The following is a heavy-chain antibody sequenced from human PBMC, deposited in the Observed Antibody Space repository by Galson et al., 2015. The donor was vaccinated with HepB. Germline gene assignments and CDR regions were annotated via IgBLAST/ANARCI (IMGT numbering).Heavy chain of an antibody. CDR3: AKHGRSGVSTMGSGYFDY. CDR2: ISGSGGTT. V-gene: IGHV3-23*01. J-gene: IGHJ4*02. Sequence: LRLSCAASGFTFDSYAMSWARQAPGKGLEWISVISGSGGTTYYADSVKGRFTISRDNSKNTLYLQMNSLRAEDTAVYYCAKHGRSGVSTMGSGYFDYWGQGILVTVSS. D-gene: IGHD5/OR15-5a*01. CDR1: GFTFDSYA.